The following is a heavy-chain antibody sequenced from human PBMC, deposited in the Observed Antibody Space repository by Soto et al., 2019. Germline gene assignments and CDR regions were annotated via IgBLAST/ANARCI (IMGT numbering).Heavy chain of an antibody. CDR3: ARDLWVEPELYYYGMDV. CDR2: IFYSGTT. CDR1: GDSISSADYY. V-gene: IGHV4-30-4*01. J-gene: IGHJ6*02. D-gene: IGHD1-1*01. Sequence: QVQLQESGPGLVRPSQTLSLTCTVSGDSISSADYYWSWIRQTPGKGLEWIGHIFYSGTTYYNPSLKRRLTISVDTSKNHFSLRLTSVTAADTAVYYCARDLWVEPELYYYGMDVWGQGTTVTVS.